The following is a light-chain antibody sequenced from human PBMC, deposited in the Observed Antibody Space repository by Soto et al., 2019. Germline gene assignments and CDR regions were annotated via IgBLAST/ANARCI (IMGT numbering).Light chain of an antibody. Sequence: EIVLTQSPGTLSLSPGERATLSCRASQSVSSSYLAWYQQKPGQAPRLLIYDASSRATGIPDRFSGSGSGRDFTLTISGLEPEDFAVYYCQHFDGSPLYTFGQGTKLEIK. CDR1: QSVSSSY. V-gene: IGKV3-20*01. CDR3: QHFDGSPLYT. J-gene: IGKJ2*01. CDR2: DAS.